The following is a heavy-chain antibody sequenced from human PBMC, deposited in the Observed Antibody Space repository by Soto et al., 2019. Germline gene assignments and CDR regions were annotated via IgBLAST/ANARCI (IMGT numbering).Heavy chain of an antibody. CDR3: ARAWGQPNY. Sequence: GSLRLSCAASGFTFSSYSMNWVRQAPGKGLEWVSSISSSSSYIYYADSVKGRFTISRDNAKNSLYLQMNGLRAEDTAVYYCARAWGQPNYWGQGTLVTAPQ. D-gene: IGHD3-16*01. V-gene: IGHV3-21*01. CDR2: ISSSSSYI. J-gene: IGHJ4*02. CDR1: GFTFSSYS.